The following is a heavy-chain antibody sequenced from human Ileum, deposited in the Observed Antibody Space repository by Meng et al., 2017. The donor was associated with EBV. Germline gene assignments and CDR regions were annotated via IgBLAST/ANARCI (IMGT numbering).Heavy chain of an antibody. CDR3: ARGTGADY. CDR1: GSTFSVYG. CDR2: IIPALGTP. Sequence: QVQLVQSGPEVQKSGSLVKVSCKSSGSTFSVYGITWVRQAPGQGLEWMGGIIPALGTPKYARKFQDRLTITADKSTSTGYMELHSLTSNDTAVYFCARGTGADYWGQGTLVTVSS. D-gene: IGHD3-10*01. J-gene: IGHJ4*02. V-gene: IGHV1-69*06.